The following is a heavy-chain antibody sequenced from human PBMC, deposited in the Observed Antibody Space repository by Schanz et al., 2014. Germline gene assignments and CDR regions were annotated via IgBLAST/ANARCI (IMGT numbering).Heavy chain of an antibody. CDR3: TRLRRADPNGFDV. V-gene: IGHV1-69*04. J-gene: IGHJ6*02. Sequence: QVQLVQSGDEVKKPGASVKVSCKTSGYTFSDYGITWVRQAPGQGLEWVGRIMPLRGIGNNAWKFQDRLTITADKSMNITYRELSSLGTEDTAVYYCTRLRRADPNGFDVWGQGTTVTVS. D-gene: IGHD6-19*01. CDR2: IMPLRGIG. CDR1: GYTFSDYG.